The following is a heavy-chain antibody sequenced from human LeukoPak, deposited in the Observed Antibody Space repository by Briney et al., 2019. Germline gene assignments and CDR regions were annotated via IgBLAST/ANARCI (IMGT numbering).Heavy chain of an antibody. CDR1: GGSISSGGYY. V-gene: IGHV4-31*03. D-gene: IGHD3-10*01. Sequence: SETLSLTCTVSGGSISSGGYYWSWIRQHPGKGLEWIGYIYYSGSTYYNPSLKSRVTISVDTSKNQFSLKLSSVTAADTAVYYCARSCVTLDYYGSGSYAYYFDYWGQGTLVTVSS. CDR2: IYYSGST. J-gene: IGHJ4*02. CDR3: ARSCVTLDYYGSGSYAYYFDY.